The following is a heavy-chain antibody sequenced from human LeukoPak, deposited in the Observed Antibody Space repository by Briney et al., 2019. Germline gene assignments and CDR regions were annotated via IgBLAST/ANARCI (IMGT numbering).Heavy chain of an antibody. CDR2: ISSNGGST. Sequence: PGGSLRLSCAASGFTFSSYAMHWVRQAPGKGLEYVSAISSNGGSTYYANSVKGRFTISRGNSKNTLYLQMGSLRAEDMAVYYCARSFSSRFSSPRRPYYFDYWGQGTLVTVSS. D-gene: IGHD6-13*01. CDR1: GFTFSSYA. J-gene: IGHJ4*02. CDR3: ARSFSSRFSSPRRPYYFDY. V-gene: IGHV3-64*01.